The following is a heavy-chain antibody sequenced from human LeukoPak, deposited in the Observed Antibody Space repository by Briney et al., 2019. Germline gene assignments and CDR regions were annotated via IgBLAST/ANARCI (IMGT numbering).Heavy chain of an antibody. CDR2: IFYSGST. D-gene: IGHD3-16*01. Sequence: SKTLSLTCTVSGGSIGSYYWSWIRQPPGKGLEWIGYIFYSGSTNYNPSLKSRVTISLDTSKNQFSLKLSSVTAADTAVYYCAREHDEGYFDYWGQGTLVTVSS. CDR3: AREHDEGYFDY. CDR1: GGSIGSYY. J-gene: IGHJ4*02. V-gene: IGHV4-59*12.